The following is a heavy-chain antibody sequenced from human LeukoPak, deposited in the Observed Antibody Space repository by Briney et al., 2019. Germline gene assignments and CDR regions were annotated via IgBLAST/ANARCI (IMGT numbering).Heavy chain of an antibody. V-gene: IGHV4-39*07. CDR3: TREYGFMTTVFHAFDI. CDR1: GGSISSYY. D-gene: IGHD4-17*01. Sequence: SETLSLTCTVSGGSISSYYWGWIRQPPGKGLEWIGSVYYSGNTYYNSSLRSRVTISVDTSKNQFSLKLSSVTAADTAIYYCTREYGFMTTVFHAFDIWGQGTMVTVSS. CDR2: VYYSGNT. J-gene: IGHJ3*02.